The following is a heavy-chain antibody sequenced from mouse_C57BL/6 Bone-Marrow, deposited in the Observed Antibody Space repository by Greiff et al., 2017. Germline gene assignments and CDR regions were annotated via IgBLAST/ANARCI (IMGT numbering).Heavy chain of an antibody. CDR2: IYPGDGDT. CDR3: AREGYGLAAWFAY. J-gene: IGHJ3*01. CDR1: GYAFSSYW. V-gene: IGHV1-80*01. D-gene: IGHD2-14*01. Sequence: VQRVESGAELVKPGASVKISCKASGYAFSSYWMTWVKQRPGKGLEWIGQIYPGDGDTNYNGKFKGKATLTADKSSSKAYMQLSRLTSEDSAVYFCAREGYGLAAWFAYWGKGTLVTVSA.